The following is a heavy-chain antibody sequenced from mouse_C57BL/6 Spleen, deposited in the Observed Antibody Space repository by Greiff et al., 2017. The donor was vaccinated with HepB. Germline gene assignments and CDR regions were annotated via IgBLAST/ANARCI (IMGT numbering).Heavy chain of an antibody. CDR1: GFTFSDYG. J-gene: IGHJ4*01. V-gene: IGHV5-15*01. Sequence: EVQRVESGGGLVQPGGSLKLSCAASGFTFSDYGMAWVRQAPRKGPEWVAFISNLAYSIYYADTVTGRFTISRENAKNTLYLEMSSLRSEDTAMYYCARHTTVVATDAMDYWGQGTSVTVSS. D-gene: IGHD1-1*01. CDR3: ARHTTVVATDAMDY. CDR2: ISNLAYSI.